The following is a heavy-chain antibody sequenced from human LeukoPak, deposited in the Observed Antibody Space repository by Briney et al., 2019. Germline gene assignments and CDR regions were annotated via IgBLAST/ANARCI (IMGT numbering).Heavy chain of an antibody. Sequence: GGSLRLSCAASGFTFSDYWMHWVRQAPGKGLVWVSRIKTDGRDTNYADSVKGRFTISRDDSKNTLYLQMNSLRAEDTAVYYCAKDGLSYYGSGSFEGVDYWGQGTLVTVSS. J-gene: IGHJ4*02. V-gene: IGHV3-74*01. D-gene: IGHD3-10*01. CDR2: IKTDGRDT. CDR3: AKDGLSYYGSGSFEGVDY. CDR1: GFTFSDYW.